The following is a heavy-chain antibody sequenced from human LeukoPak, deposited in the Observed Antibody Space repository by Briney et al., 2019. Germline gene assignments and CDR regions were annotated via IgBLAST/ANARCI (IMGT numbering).Heavy chain of an antibody. D-gene: IGHD1-7*01. CDR2: INHSGST. J-gene: IGHJ5*02. V-gene: IGHV4-34*01. CDR1: GGSISSYY. Sequence: SETLSLTCTVSGGSISSYYWSWIRQPPGKGLEWIGEINHSGSTNYNPSLKSRVTISVDTSKNQFSLKLSSVTAADTAVYYCARGQREITGTTTQRCPFDPWGQGTLVTVSS. CDR3: ARGQREITGTTTQRCPFDP.